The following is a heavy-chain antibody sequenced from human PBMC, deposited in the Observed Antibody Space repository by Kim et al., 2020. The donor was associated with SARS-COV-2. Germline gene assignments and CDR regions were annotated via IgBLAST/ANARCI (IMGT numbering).Heavy chain of an antibody. D-gene: IGHD3-22*01. V-gene: IGHV3-23*01. CDR2: ISGSGGTK. CDR3: SKDLDSSGYHPFDY. CDR1: GFTFTSYA. J-gene: IGHJ4*02. Sequence: GGSLRLSCVASGFTFTSYAMSRVRQAPGKGLECVSAISGSGGTKYSADSVKCRFTITRDNAKNTVYMQLNRVRPEDTAVYYCSKDLDSSGYHPFDYWGQGTRVTVSA.